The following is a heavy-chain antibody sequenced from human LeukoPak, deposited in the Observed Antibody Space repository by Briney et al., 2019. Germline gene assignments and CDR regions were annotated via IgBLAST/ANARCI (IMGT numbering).Heavy chain of an antibody. CDR3: ARDRGYYDILTGYYTGCFDP. CDR1: GGSISNSSFY. V-gene: IGHV4-39*07. D-gene: IGHD3-9*01. Sequence: SETLSLTCTVSGGSISNSSFYWGGLRQPPGKAREWLGTIYYKGYNFYNSSLKSRVILSVDTSKNQFSLKVTSVTAADTAVYYGARDRGYYDILTGYYTGCFDPWGQGTLVTVSS. CDR2: IYYKGYN. J-gene: IGHJ5*02.